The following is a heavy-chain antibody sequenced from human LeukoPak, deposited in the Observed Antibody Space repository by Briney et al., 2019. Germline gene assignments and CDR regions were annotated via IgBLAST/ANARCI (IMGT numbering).Heavy chain of an antibody. CDR3: AKDSSDYYFDY. V-gene: IGHV3-23*01. CDR2: ISGSGGST. J-gene: IGHJ4*02. Sequence: GGSLRLSCAASGFTFRSYAMSRVRQAPGKGLEWVSAISGSGGSTYYADSVKGRFTISRDNSKNTLYVQMNSLRADDTAVYYCAKDSSDYYFDYWGQGTLVTVSS. D-gene: IGHD3-22*01. CDR1: GFTFRSYA.